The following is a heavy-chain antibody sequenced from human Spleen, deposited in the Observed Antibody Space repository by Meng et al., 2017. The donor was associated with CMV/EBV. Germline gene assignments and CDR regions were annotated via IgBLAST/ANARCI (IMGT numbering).Heavy chain of an antibody. J-gene: IGHJ4*02. D-gene: IGHD2-15*01. CDR2: ISSSGSYT. V-gene: IGHV3-21*01. Sequence: GESLKISCAASGFTFSTYSMNWVRQAPGKGLEWVSSISSSGSYTYYADSMKGRFTISRDNAKNSLYLQMKSLTAEDTAVYYCARDREGGGYFDCWGQGTLVTVSS. CDR3: ARDREGGGYFDC. CDR1: GFTFSTYS.